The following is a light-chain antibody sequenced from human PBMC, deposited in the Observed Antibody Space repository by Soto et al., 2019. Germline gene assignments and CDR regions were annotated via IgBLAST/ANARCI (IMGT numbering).Light chain of an antibody. Sequence: QAVVTQPPSASGTPGQRVTISCSGSSSNIGSNTVNWYQQLPGTAPKLLIYSNNQRPSGVPDRFSGSKSGTSASLAISGLQSEDEADYYCAAWDDSLNGKVFGGGTKLPS. V-gene: IGLV1-44*01. J-gene: IGLJ2*01. CDR3: AAWDDSLNGKV. CDR1: SSNIGSNT. CDR2: SNN.